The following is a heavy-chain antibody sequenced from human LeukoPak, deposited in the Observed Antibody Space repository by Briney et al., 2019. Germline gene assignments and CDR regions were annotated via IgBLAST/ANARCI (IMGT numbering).Heavy chain of an antibody. D-gene: IGHD6-13*01. CDR2: INPNSGGT. CDR1: GYTFTGYY. CDR3: ARSSLRIAAAGTEDVFDI. J-gene: IGHJ3*02. Sequence: ASVKVSCKASGYTFTGYYMHWVRQAPGQGLEWMGWINPNSGGTNYAQKFQGWVTMTRDTSISTAYMELSRLRSDDTAVYYCARSSLRIAAAGTEDVFDIWGQGTMVTVSS. V-gene: IGHV1-2*04.